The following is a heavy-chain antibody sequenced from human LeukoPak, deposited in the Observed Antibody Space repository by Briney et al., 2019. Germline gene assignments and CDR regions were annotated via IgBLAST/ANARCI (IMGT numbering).Heavy chain of an antibody. CDR1: GGSISRYY. Sequence: SETLALTCTVSGGSISRYYWSWIRQPPGKGLEWIGYISYSGSTKYNPSLMSRVTISVDTSKNQFSLKLSSATAADTAVYYCARLDYYHFDYWGQGTVVTVSS. J-gene: IGHJ4*02. CDR3: ARLDYYHFDY. V-gene: IGHV4-59*01. CDR2: ISYSGST. D-gene: IGHD3-22*01.